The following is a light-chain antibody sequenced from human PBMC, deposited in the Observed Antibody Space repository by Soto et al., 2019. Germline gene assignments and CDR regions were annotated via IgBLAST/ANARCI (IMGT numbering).Light chain of an antibody. J-gene: IGKJ2*01. CDR2: DAS. CDR1: QDISNY. V-gene: IGKV1-33*01. Sequence: DIQLTQSPSFLSASVGDRVTITCQASQDISNYLNWYQQKPGKAPKLLIYDASNLETGVPSRFSGSGSGTDFTFTISSLQPEDIATYYCQQYDNLPMYTFGQGTKVDIK. CDR3: QQYDNLPMYT.